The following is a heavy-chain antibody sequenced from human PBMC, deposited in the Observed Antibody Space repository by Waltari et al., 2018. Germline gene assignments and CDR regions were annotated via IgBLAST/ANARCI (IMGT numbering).Heavy chain of an antibody. J-gene: IGHJ4*02. CDR2: IIPILGTT. Sequence: QVQLVQSGAEVKKPGSSVKVSCKASGGTFWSYAISWVRQAPGQGLEWMGRIIPILGTTNYAQKFQGRVTITADKSTSTAYMELSSLRSEDTAMYYCARDTGSSGYYFDYWGQGTLVTVSS. CDR1: GGTFWSYA. CDR3: ARDTGSSGYYFDY. V-gene: IGHV1-69*04. D-gene: IGHD6-6*01.